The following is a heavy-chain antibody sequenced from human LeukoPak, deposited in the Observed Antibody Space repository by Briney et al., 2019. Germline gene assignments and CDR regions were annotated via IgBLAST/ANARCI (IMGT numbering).Heavy chain of an antibody. CDR3: ARGMVRGVIPNPLGY. CDR2: IIPIFGTA. D-gene: IGHD3-10*01. J-gene: IGHJ4*02. CDR1: GGTFSSYA. Sequence: ASVKVSCKASGGTFSSYAISWVRQAPGQGLEWRGGIIPIFGTANYAQKFQGRVTITADESTSTAYMELSSLRSEDTAVYYCARGMVRGVIPNPLGYWGQGTLVTVSS. V-gene: IGHV1-69*01.